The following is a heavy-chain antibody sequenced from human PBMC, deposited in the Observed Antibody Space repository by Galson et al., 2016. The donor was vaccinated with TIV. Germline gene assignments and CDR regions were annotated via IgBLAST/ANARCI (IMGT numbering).Heavy chain of an antibody. Sequence: CAISGDSVSSNSAAWNWIRQSPSRGLEWLGRTYYGSKWYNDYALSVKSQITINPDTSKNQVSLQLHSVTPEDTAVYYCARATPSVFGVVMTLDYWGQGTLVTVSS. V-gene: IGHV6-1*01. D-gene: IGHD3-3*01. CDR3: ARATPSVFGVVMTLDY. J-gene: IGHJ4*02. CDR2: TYYGSKWYN. CDR1: GDSVSSNSAA.